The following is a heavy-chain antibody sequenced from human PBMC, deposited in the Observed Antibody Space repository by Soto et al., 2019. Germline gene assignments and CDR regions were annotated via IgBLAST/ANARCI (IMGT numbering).Heavy chain of an antibody. Sequence: PGGSLRLSCAASGFTFSSYAMSWVRQAPGKGLEWVSAISGSGGSTYYADSVKGRFTISRDNSKNTLYLQMNSLRAEDTAVYYCAKGGSGYYYDSSGYYAASRAFDIWGQGTMVTVS. J-gene: IGHJ3*02. CDR2: ISGSGGST. V-gene: IGHV3-23*01. D-gene: IGHD3-22*01. CDR1: GFTFSSYA. CDR3: AKGGSGYYYDSSGYYAASRAFDI.